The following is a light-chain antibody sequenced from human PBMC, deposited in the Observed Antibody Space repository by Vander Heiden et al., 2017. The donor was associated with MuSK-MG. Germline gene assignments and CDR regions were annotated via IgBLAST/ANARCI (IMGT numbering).Light chain of an antibody. CDR1: SSDVGGYNY. J-gene: IGLJ2*01. CDR2: EVS. V-gene: IGLV2-14*01. CDR3: SSYTSSSFVV. Sequence: QSALTQPASVSGSPGQSITISCTGTSSDVGGYNYVSWYQQHPGKAPKLMVYEVSNRPAGVSNRFSGSKSGNTASLTISVRQAEDEADYYCSSYTSSSFVVFGGGTKLTVL.